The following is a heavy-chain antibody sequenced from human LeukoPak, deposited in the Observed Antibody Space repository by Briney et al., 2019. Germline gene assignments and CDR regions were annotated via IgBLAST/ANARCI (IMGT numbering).Heavy chain of an antibody. Sequence: ASVKVSCKASGYTFSGYYIHWVRQAPGQGLEWMGWINPNSGGTNYAQKFQGRVTMTRDTSISTAYMELSRLRSDDTAVYYCARPLDCSSTSCYPYYFDYWGQGTLVTVSS. CDR3: ARPLDCSSTSCYPYYFDY. CDR2: INPNSGGT. CDR1: GYTFSGYY. V-gene: IGHV1-2*02. J-gene: IGHJ4*02. D-gene: IGHD2-2*01.